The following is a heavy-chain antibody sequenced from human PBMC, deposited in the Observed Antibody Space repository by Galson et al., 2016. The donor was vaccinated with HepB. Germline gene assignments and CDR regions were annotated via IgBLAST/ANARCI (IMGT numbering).Heavy chain of an antibody. Sequence: SVKVSCKASSYTFSNYGVSWGRQSPGQGLEWLGWISGYNGDTNYAPNFQARFTMTTDTSTNTANMELKNLASDDTAVYYCARDAGTGIDYWGQGTLVTVSS. J-gene: IGHJ4*02. D-gene: IGHD1-14*01. CDR1: SYTFSNYG. CDR3: ARDAGTGIDY. CDR2: ISGYNGDT. V-gene: IGHV1-18*01.